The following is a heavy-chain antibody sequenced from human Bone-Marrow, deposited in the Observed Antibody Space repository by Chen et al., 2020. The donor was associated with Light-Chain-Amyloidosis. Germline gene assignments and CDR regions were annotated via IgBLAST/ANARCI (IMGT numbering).Heavy chain of an antibody. D-gene: IGHD2-2*01. J-gene: IGHJ6*02. Sequence: QVQLVQSGAEVKKPGASVKVSCEASGYTFTGYHMHWVRQAPGQGLEWMGWINPNSDSTIYAQKFQGRVTMTRDTSISTVYMELSRLRSDDTAVYYGARGLHCSNTNCYLEFYYNAMDVWGQGTTVTVSS. CDR2: INPNSDST. CDR3: ARGLHCSNTNCYLEFYYNAMDV. V-gene: IGHV1-2*02. CDR1: GYTFTGYH.